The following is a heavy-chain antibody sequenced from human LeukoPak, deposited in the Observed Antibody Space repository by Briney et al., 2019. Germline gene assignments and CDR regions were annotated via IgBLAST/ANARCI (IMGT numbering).Heavy chain of an antibody. J-gene: IGHJ4*02. CDR3: ARHPSMTTALFDY. Sequence: PSETLSLTCTVSGGSFSSTNCYWGWIRRPPGKGLEWIGSIFYSGSTYYNPSLKSRVTISVDTSKNHISLRMSSVTAADTAVYYCARHPSMTTALFDYWGQGTLVTVSS. D-gene: IGHD4-17*01. CDR2: IFYSGST. V-gene: IGHV4-39*01. CDR1: GGSFSSTNCY.